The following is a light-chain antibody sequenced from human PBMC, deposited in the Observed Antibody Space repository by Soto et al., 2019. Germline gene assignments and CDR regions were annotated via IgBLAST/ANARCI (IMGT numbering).Light chain of an antibody. CDR2: ATS. Sequence: ELVMTQSPATLSVSPGERASLXXRASQSVSSNLAWYQQKPGQTPRLXXYATSTRATGIPARFSGSGSGTDFTLTISNLEPEDFAVYYCQQHSHWPPWTFGQGTKVDIK. CDR1: QSVSSN. CDR3: QQHSHWPPWT. V-gene: IGKV3-15*01. J-gene: IGKJ1*01.